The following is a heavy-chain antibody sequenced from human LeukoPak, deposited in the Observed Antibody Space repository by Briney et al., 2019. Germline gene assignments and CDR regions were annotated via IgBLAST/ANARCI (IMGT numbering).Heavy chain of an antibody. Sequence: ASVKVSCRASGYTFTDYDINWVRQATGQGLEWMGWMNPNSGNTGYTQKFQGRVTMTRNTSISTAYMELSSLRSEDTAVYYCARAELRYFDWPPGDYWGQGTLVTVSS. CDR2: MNPNSGNT. CDR1: GYTFTDYD. CDR3: ARAELRYFDWPPGDY. J-gene: IGHJ4*02. D-gene: IGHD3-9*01. V-gene: IGHV1-8*01.